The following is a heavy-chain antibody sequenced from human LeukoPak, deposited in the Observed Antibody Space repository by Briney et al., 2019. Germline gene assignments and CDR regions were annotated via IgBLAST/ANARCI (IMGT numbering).Heavy chain of an antibody. J-gene: IGHJ5*02. CDR3: ASSPFGELSNWFDP. CDR2: IYYSGST. V-gene: IGHV4-59*01. D-gene: IGHD3-10*01. Sequence: SETLSLTCTVSGGSISSYYWSWIQQPPGKGLEWIGYIYYSGSTNYNPSLKSRVTISVDTSKNQFSLKLSSVTAADTAVYYCASSPFGELSNWFDPWGQGTLVTVSS. CDR1: GGSISSYY.